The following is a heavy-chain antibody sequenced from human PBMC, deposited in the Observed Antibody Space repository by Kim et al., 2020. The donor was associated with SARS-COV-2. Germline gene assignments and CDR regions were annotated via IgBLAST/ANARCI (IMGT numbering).Heavy chain of an antibody. Sequence: GGSLRLSCAASGFTFSSYAMTWVRQAPGKGLQWVSAISSSGGGTYYADSVKGRFTISRDNSKNTLYLQMNSLSAEDTAVYFCAKDFVYASSWYFDYWGQGTLVTVSS. CDR2: ISSSGGGT. D-gene: IGHD6-13*01. J-gene: IGHJ4*02. CDR1: GFTFSSYA. CDR3: AKDFVYASSWYFDY. V-gene: IGHV3-23*01.